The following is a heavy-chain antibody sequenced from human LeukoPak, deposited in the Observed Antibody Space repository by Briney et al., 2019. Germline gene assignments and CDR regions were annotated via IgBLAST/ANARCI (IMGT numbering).Heavy chain of an antibody. J-gene: IGHJ4*02. CDR3: AKYPGIVVVPAVLPHFDY. V-gene: IGHV3-23*01. CDR2: ITGSGSST. Sequence: PGESLRLSCAASGFTFSSYAMNWVRQAPGKGLEWVSAITGSGSSTYYADSVKGRFTISRDNSKNALYLQMNSLRAEDTAVYYCAKYPGIVVVPAVLPHFDYWGQGTLVTVSS. CDR1: GFTFSSYA. D-gene: IGHD2-2*01.